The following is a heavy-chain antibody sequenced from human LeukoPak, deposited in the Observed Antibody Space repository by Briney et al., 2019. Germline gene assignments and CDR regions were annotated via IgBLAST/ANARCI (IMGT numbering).Heavy chain of an antibody. Sequence: SETLSLTCTVSGDSINSYYWNWIRQPPGKGLEWIGYVYYSGRTDYNPSLKSRVTISVDTSKHQFSMKLKSVTAADTAVYFCARGRWLPNAFDIWGQGTMVTVFS. V-gene: IGHV4-59*01. CDR2: VYYSGRT. CDR1: GDSINSYY. CDR3: ARGRWLPNAFDI. J-gene: IGHJ3*02. D-gene: IGHD5-24*01.